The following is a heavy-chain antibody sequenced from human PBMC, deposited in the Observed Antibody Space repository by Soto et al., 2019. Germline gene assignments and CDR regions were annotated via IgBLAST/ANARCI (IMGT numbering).Heavy chain of an antibody. D-gene: IGHD6-13*01. J-gene: IGHJ4*02. Sequence: QVQLVESGGGVVQPGRSLRLSCAASGFTFSSYGMHWVRQAPGKGLEWVAVISYDGSNKYYADSVKGRFTISRDNSKNTLHLQMNSLRAEDTAVYYCAKWSGQQLVGLDYWGQGTLVTVSS. CDR3: AKWSGQQLVGLDY. CDR1: GFTFSSYG. CDR2: ISYDGSNK. V-gene: IGHV3-30*18.